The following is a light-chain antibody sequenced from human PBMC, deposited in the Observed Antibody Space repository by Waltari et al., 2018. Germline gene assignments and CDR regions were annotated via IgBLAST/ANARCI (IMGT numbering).Light chain of an antibody. Sequence: DIQMTQSPSTLSASVGDRVTITCRASQSISSWLAWYQKKPGKAPKLLIYKASSLESGVPSRFSGSGSGTEFTLTISSLQPDDFATYYCQQYNSYSSPVTFGPGTKVDIK. CDR2: KAS. V-gene: IGKV1-5*03. CDR1: QSISSW. J-gene: IGKJ3*01. CDR3: QQYNSYSSPVT.